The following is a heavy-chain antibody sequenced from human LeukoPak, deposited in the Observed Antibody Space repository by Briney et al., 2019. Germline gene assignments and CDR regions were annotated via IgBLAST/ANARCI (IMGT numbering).Heavy chain of an antibody. CDR3: ARDASSGMTYYYDSSSY. CDR2: ISGNGNNK. Sequence: PSGGSLRLSCAASGFTFSSSSMSWVRQAPGKGLEWVSIISGNGNNKYYADTVKGRFTISRDNSKNTLYLQMNSLRGEDTATYYCARDASSGMTYYYDSSSYWGQGTLVTVSS. CDR1: GFTFSSSS. V-gene: IGHV3-23*01. D-gene: IGHD3-22*01. J-gene: IGHJ4*02.